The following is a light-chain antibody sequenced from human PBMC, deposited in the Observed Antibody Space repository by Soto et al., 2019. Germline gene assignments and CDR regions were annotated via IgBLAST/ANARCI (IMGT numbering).Light chain of an antibody. V-gene: IGKV1-5*01. Sequence: DIQMTQSPSTLSASVGDRVTITCRASQSIGDSLAWYQQKPGKAPYLLISDVSSLERGVPSRFSASGSGTEFTLTISSMQPDDFATFYCQQYNGYSRTFGQGTKVEI. CDR2: DVS. CDR3: QQYNGYSRT. CDR1: QSIGDS. J-gene: IGKJ1*01.